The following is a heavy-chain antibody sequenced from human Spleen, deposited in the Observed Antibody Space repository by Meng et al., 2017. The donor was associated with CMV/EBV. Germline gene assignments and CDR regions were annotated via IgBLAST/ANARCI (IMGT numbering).Heavy chain of an antibody. CDR1: GGSVSSDSDY. Sequence: TVSGGSVSSDSDYWSWIRQPPGKELEWIGYMYYSGSADYNPYLKSRVTISVGTSKNQFSLKLSSVTAADTAVYYCARSVVYSGSLGFWGQGTLVTVSS. CDR3: ARSVVYSGSLGF. CDR2: MYYSGSA. V-gene: IGHV4-61*01. J-gene: IGHJ4*02. D-gene: IGHD1-26*01.